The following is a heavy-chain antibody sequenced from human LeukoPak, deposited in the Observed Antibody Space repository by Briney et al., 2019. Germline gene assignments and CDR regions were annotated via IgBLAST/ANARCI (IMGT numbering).Heavy chain of an antibody. J-gene: IGHJ4*02. V-gene: IGHV3-74*01. CDR3: ARVKSTTSWAGPGDF. Sequence: GGSLRLSCAASGFTFSRYWMHWVRQAPGKGLVWVSRMNSDGSSTRYADSVKGRFTISRDNANKSLYLQMNRLRAEDTAVFHCARVKSTTSWAGPGDFWGQGTLVTVSS. CDR2: MNSDGSST. D-gene: IGHD7-27*01. CDR1: GFTFSRYW.